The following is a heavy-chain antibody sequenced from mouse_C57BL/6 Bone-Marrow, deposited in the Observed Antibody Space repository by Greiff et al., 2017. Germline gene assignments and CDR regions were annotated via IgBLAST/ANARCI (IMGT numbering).Heavy chain of an antibody. D-gene: IGHD1-1*01. V-gene: IGHV5-4*01. CDR2: ISDGGSYT. CDR3: ARDELTPFAY. J-gene: IGHJ3*01. Sequence: EVKLMESGGGLVKPGGSLKLSCAASGFTFSSYAMSWVRQTPEKRLEWVATISDGGSYTYYPDNVKGRFTISRDNAKNNLYLQMSHLKSEDTAMYYCARDELTPFAYWGQGTLVTVSA. CDR1: GFTFSSYA.